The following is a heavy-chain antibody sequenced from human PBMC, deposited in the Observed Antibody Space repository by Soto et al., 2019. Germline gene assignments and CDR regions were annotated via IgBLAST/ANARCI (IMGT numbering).Heavy chain of an antibody. CDR2: ISSSGSTI. CDR3: ARVRYNWKC. D-gene: IGHD1-20*01. J-gene: IGHJ4*02. CDR1: AFTFSDYY. V-gene: IGHV3-11*01. Sequence: GSLRLSCAASAFTFSDYYMSWIRQAPGKGLEWVSYISSSGSTIYYAEYVKGRFTISRDNAKNSLYLQMNSLRADDTAVYYCARVRYNWKCWGQGPRVTVCS.